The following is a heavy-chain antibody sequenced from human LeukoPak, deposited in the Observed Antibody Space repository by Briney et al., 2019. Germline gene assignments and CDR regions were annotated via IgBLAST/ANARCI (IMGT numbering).Heavy chain of an antibody. V-gene: IGHV3-7*05. Sequence: GGSLRLSCEASRFTFSSSCMSWVRQAPGQGLEWVANIKQDGSDKYYVDSVKGRFTISRDNAKNSLYLEMNSLRAEDTAVYYCAREAGPAYCSTTSCLNWFVPWGQGTLVTVSS. D-gene: IGHD2-2*01. J-gene: IGHJ5*02. CDR3: AREAGPAYCSTTSCLNWFVP. CDR2: IKQDGSDK. CDR1: RFTFSSSC.